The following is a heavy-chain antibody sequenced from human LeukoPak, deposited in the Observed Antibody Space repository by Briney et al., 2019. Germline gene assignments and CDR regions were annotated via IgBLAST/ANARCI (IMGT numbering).Heavy chain of an antibody. CDR1: GGSISSYY. CDR2: IYYSGST. CDR3: ARHKGDTALRAFDM. V-gene: IGHV4-59*08. D-gene: IGHD5-18*01. J-gene: IGHJ3*02. Sequence: KPSETLSLTCTVSGGSISSYYWSWIRQPPGKGLEWIGYIYYSGSTNYNPSLKGRVTISLDTSKNQFSLKLSSVTAADTAVYYCARHKGDTALRAFDMWGQGTMVTVSS.